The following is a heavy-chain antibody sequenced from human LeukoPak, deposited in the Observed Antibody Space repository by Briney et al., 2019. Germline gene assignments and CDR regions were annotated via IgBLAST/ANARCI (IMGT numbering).Heavy chain of an antibody. V-gene: IGHV4-39*01. D-gene: IGHD2-21*02. CDR3: ATQRMGLHCFDP. J-gene: IGHJ5*02. Sequence: PSETLSLTCTVSGGSISSSNYYWGWIRQPPGKGLEWIGSIYYSGNTYNKPSLKSRVTISVDTSKNQFSLKLSSVTAADTDVYYCATQRMGLHCFDPWGQGTLVTVSS. CDR2: IYYSGNT. CDR1: GGSISSSNYY.